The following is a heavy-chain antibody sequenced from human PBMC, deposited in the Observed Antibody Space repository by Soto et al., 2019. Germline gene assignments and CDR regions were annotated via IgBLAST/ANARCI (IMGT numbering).Heavy chain of an antibody. Sequence: GGSLRLSCAASGFTFSSYAMSWVRQAPGKGLEWVSSISGSVVSRYYADSVKGRFTISRDNSKNTLYLQMNSLRAEGTAVYYCAKGSSSGWAYYYYGMDVWGQGTTVTVSS. CDR1: GFTFSSYA. V-gene: IGHV3-23*01. D-gene: IGHD3-22*01. CDR3: AKGSSSGWAYYYYGMDV. J-gene: IGHJ6*02. CDR2: ISGSVVSR.